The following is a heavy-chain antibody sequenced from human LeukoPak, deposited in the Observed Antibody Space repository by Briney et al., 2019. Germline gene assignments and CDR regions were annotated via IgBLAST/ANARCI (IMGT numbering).Heavy chain of an antibody. Sequence: EGSLRLSCAASGFTFSSYAMSWVRQAPGKGLEWVSAISGSGGSTYYADSVKGRFTISRDNSKNTLYLQMNSLRAEDTAVYYCAKVGIAVAGLWYFDLWGRGTLVTVSS. V-gene: IGHV3-23*01. CDR1: GFTFSSYA. J-gene: IGHJ2*01. D-gene: IGHD6-19*01. CDR2: ISGSGGST. CDR3: AKVGIAVAGLWYFDL.